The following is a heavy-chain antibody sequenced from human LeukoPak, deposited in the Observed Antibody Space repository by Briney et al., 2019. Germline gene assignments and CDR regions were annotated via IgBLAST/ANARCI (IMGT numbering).Heavy chain of an antibody. CDR1: GGSISSVSYY. V-gene: IGHV4-39*07. CDR2: MYYSGST. D-gene: IGHD3-10*01. Sequence: SETLSLTCTVSGGSISSVSYYWGWIRQPPGKGLEWIGSMYYSGSTYYNPSRMSRVTISVDTSKNQFSLKLSSVTAADAAVYYCARAGIDYYGSGTYRGWFDPWGQGTLVTVSS. CDR3: ARAGIDYYGSGTYRGWFDP. J-gene: IGHJ5*02.